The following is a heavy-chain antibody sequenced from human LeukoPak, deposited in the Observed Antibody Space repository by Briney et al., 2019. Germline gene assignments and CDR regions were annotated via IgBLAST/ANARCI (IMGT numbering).Heavy chain of an antibody. CDR1: GFTFSSYS. Sequence: GGSLRLSCAASGFTFSSYSMNWFRQAPEKGLEWVSYISSSSSTIYYADSVKGRFTISRDNAKNSLYLQMNSPRAEDTAVYYCARTQEGFWSGYYTGFDYWGQGTLVTVSS. CDR3: ARTQEGFWSGYYTGFDY. D-gene: IGHD3-3*01. V-gene: IGHV3-48*01. CDR2: ISSSSSTI. J-gene: IGHJ4*02.